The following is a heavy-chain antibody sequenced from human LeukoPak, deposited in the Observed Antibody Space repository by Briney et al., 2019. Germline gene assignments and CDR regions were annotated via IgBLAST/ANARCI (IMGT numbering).Heavy chain of an antibody. CDR1: GFTFSDYY. Sequence: PGGSLRLSCAASGFTFSDYYMSWIRQAPGKGLEWVSYISSSGSYIYYADSVKGRFTISRDNAKNSLYLQLNSLRAEDTAVYYCARARVVGASSYYYYGMDVWGQGTTVTVSS. CDR2: ISSSGSYI. CDR3: ARARVVGASSYYYYGMDV. D-gene: IGHD2-15*01. V-gene: IGHV3-11*04. J-gene: IGHJ6*02.